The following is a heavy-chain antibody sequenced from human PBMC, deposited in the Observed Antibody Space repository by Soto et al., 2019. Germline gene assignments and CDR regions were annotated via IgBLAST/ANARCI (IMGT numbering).Heavy chain of an antibody. D-gene: IGHD2-21*02. V-gene: IGHV1-3*05. Sequence: QVQLVQSGAEEKKPGASVKVSCKASGYTFTSYAMHWVRQAPGQRLEWMGWINAGNGNTKYSQKFQGRVTITRDTSASTAYMELSRLRSEDTAVYYCAGSIVVVTALDYWGQGTLVTVSS. CDR2: INAGNGNT. CDR1: GYTFTSYA. CDR3: AGSIVVVTALDY. J-gene: IGHJ4*02.